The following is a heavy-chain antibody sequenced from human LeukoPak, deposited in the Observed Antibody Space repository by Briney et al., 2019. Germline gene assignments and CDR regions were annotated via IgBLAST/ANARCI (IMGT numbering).Heavy chain of an antibody. CDR1: GYTFTSYY. Sequence: ASVKVSCKASGYTFTSYYMHWVRQAPGQGLEWMGIINPSGGSTSYAQKFQGRDTMTRDTSTSTVYMELSSLRSEDTAVYYCARPIVGATGFDYWGQGTLVTVSS. V-gene: IGHV1-46*01. D-gene: IGHD1-26*01. CDR2: INPSGGST. CDR3: ARPIVGATGFDY. J-gene: IGHJ4*02.